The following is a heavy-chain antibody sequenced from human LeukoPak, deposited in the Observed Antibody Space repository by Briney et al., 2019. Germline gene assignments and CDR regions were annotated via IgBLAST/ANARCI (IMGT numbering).Heavy chain of an antibody. CDR2: IKMDERSA. Sequence: GGSLRLSCAVSGFTITNNWMYWVRQAPGRGLVWVSRIKMDERSAVYADSVKGRFTISRDNAKNTVYLQMNSLRGEDTAVYYCATVFKGSSLQDYWGQGTLVTVSS. V-gene: IGHV3-74*03. D-gene: IGHD3-10*01. J-gene: IGHJ4*02. CDR1: GFTITNNW. CDR3: ATVFKGSSLQDY.